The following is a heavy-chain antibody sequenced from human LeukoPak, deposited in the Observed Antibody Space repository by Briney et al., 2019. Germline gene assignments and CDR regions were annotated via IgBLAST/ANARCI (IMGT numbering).Heavy chain of an antibody. CDR2: IYHSGST. Sequence: SETLSLTCVVSGDSISSSHWWSWVRQPPEKGLEWIGEIYHSGSTNYNPSLKSRVTISVDKSKNQFSLNLSSVTAADTAVYYCARIAVIGTFGVHYYYYYGMDVWGRGTTVTVSS. CDR3: ARIAVIGTFGVHYYYYYGMDV. D-gene: IGHD6-19*01. CDR1: GDSISSSHW. J-gene: IGHJ6*04. V-gene: IGHV4-4*02.